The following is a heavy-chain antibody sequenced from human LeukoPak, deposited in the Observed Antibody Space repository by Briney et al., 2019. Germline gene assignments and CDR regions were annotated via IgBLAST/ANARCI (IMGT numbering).Heavy chain of an antibody. D-gene: IGHD5-18*01. Sequence: SETLSLTCTVSGGSISNYYWNWIRQPPGKGLEWIGYIYYTGNTNYNPSLKSRVTISVDKSKNHFSLKLSSVTAADTAVYFCAREGLSGYSYAAWGQGTLVTVSS. CDR1: GGSISNYY. J-gene: IGHJ4*02. CDR2: IYYTGNT. CDR3: AREGLSGYSYAA. V-gene: IGHV4-59*12.